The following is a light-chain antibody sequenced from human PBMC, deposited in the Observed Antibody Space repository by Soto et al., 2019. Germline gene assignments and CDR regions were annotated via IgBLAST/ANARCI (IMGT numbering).Light chain of an antibody. CDR2: DVS. Sequence: QSALTQPASVSGSPGQSITISCTGTSSDVGGYNYVSWYQQHPDKAPKFLIYDVSSRPSGVSNRFSGSKSGNTASLTISGLQAEDEAEYYCASYTSSNTLIFGGGTKLTVL. V-gene: IGLV2-14*03. CDR1: SSDVGGYNY. CDR3: ASYTSSNTLI. J-gene: IGLJ2*01.